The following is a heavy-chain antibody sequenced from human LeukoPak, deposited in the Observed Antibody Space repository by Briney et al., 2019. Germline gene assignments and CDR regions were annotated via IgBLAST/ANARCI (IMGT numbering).Heavy chain of an antibody. Sequence: ASVKVSCKASGGTFSSYTISWVRQAPGQGLEWMGRIIPILGIANYAQKFQGRVTITADKSTSTAYMELSSLRSEDTALYYCAREGSGYSYGFLDYWGQGTLVTVSS. CDR1: GGTFSSYT. D-gene: IGHD5-18*01. J-gene: IGHJ4*02. V-gene: IGHV1-69*04. CDR2: IIPILGIA. CDR3: AREGSGYSYGFLDY.